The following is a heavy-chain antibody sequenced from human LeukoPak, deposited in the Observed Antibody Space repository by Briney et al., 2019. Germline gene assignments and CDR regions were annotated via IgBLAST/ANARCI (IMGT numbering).Heavy chain of an antibody. D-gene: IGHD6-6*01. CDR2: ISNDGSNK. V-gene: IGHV3-30*01. CDR1: GFTFSSYA. Sequence: GGSLRLSCPASGFTFSSYAMHWVRQAPGKGLEWVAVISNDGSNKYYAVSVKGRFTISRDNTKNTLYLQMNSLRAEGTAVYYCAKDRARYFDYWGQGTLVTVSS. CDR3: AKDRARYFDY. J-gene: IGHJ4*02.